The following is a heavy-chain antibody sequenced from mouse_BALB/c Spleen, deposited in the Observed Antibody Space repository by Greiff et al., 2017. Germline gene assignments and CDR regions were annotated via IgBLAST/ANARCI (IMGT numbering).Heavy chain of an antibody. Sequence: SGPELVKPGASMKISCKASGYSFTGYTMNWVKQSHGKNLEWIGLINPYNGGTSYNQKFKGKATLTVDKSSSTAYMELLSLTSEDSAVYYCARGYGNYGAWFAYWGQGTLVTVSA. CDR1: GYSFTGYT. J-gene: IGHJ3*01. CDR2: INPYNGGT. D-gene: IGHD2-10*02. CDR3: ARGYGNYGAWFAY. V-gene: IGHV1-18*01.